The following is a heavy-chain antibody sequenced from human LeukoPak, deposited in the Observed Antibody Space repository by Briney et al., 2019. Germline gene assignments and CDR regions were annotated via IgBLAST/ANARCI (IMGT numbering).Heavy chain of an antibody. V-gene: IGHV3-23*01. Sequence: GGSLRLSCTASGFTFGDSAMSWVRQAPGKGLEWVSAISGSGGSTYYADSVKGRFTISRDNSKNTLYLQMNSLRAEGTAVYYCAKGGGYSYGYDLDYWGQGTLVTVSS. D-gene: IGHD5-18*01. CDR2: ISGSGGST. CDR3: AKGGGYSYGYDLDY. J-gene: IGHJ4*02. CDR1: GFTFGDSA.